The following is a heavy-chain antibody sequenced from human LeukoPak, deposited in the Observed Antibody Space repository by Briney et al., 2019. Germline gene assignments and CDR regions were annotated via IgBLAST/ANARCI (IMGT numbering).Heavy chain of an antibody. Sequence: GASLRLSCAASGFTFTNYAMYWVRQAPGKGLEWVSAVSGRDDSTYYADSVKGRFTISRDTSKNTLYLQMNSLRAEDTAVYYCSKWGDYDILTGYYDPDYWGPGTLVTVSS. V-gene: IGHV3-23*01. J-gene: IGHJ4*02. CDR3: SKWGDYDILTGYYDPDY. CDR1: GFTFTNYA. D-gene: IGHD3-9*01. CDR2: VSGRDDST.